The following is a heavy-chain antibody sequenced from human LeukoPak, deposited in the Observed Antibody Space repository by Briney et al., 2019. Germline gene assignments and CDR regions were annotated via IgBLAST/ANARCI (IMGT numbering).Heavy chain of an antibody. V-gene: IGHV3-23*01. D-gene: IGHD6-19*01. Sequence: QPGGSLRLSCAASGFTFSSYAMSWVRQAPGKGLEWVSAISGSGGSTYYADSVKGRFTISRDNSKNTLYLQMNSLRAEDTAVYYCAKDSQWLVRTQLDPWGQGTLVTVSS. CDR3: AKDSQWLVRTQLDP. J-gene: IGHJ5*02. CDR1: GFTFSSYA. CDR2: ISGSGGST.